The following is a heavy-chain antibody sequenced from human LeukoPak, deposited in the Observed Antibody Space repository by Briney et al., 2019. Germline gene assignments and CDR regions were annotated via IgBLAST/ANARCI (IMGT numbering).Heavy chain of an antibody. D-gene: IGHD3-22*01. Sequence: ASVKVSCKASGYTFTGYYMHWVRQAPGQGLEWMGWINPNSGGTNYAQKFQGRVTMTRDTSISTAYMELSRLKSDDTAVYYCARGPPHYYDTSGYYYAYWGQGTLVTVSS. CDR2: INPNSGGT. CDR1: GYTFTGYY. V-gene: IGHV1-2*02. J-gene: IGHJ4*02. CDR3: ARGPPHYYDTSGYYYAY.